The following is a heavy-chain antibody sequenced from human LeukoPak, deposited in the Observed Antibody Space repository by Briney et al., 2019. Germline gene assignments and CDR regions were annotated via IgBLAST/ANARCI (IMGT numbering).Heavy chain of an antibody. CDR3: ARGRGYSYGYGGPYYYYGMDV. Sequence: SETLSLTCTVSGGSISSYYWSWIRQPPGKGLEWIGYIYYSGSTNYNPSLKSRVTISVDTSKNQFSLKLSSVTAADTAVYYCARGRGYSYGYGGPYYYYGMDVWGHGTTVTVSS. CDR1: GGSISSYY. V-gene: IGHV4-59*12. J-gene: IGHJ6*02. CDR2: IYYSGST. D-gene: IGHD5-18*01.